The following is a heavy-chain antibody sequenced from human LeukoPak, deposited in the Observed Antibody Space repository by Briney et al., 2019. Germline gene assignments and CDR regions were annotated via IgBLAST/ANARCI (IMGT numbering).Heavy chain of an antibody. V-gene: IGHV4-4*07. CDR3: AKANSYDSSGHYYEFGY. D-gene: IGHD3-22*01. J-gene: IGHJ4*02. CDR2: IYTSGIT. Sequence: PSETLSLTCTVSGGSISSYYWSWIRQPAGKGLEWIGRIYTSGITNYNPSLKSRVTMSVDTSKNQFSLKLTSVTAADTAVYYCAKANSYDSSGHYYEFGYWGQGTLVTVSS. CDR1: GGSISSYY.